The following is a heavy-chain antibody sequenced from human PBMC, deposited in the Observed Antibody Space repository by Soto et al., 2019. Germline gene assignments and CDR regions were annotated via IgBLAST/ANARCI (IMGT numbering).Heavy chain of an antibody. V-gene: IGHV3-33*01. CDR3: ARDRGEQWLDANWFDP. CDR2: IWYDGSNK. CDR1: GFTFSSYG. D-gene: IGHD6-19*01. Sequence: QVQLVESGGGVVQPGRSLRLSCAASGFTFSSYGMHWVRQAPGKGLEWVAVIWYDGSNKYYADSVKGRFTISRDNSKNTLYLQMNSLRAEDTAVYYCARDRGEQWLDANWFDPWGQGTLVTVSS. J-gene: IGHJ5*02.